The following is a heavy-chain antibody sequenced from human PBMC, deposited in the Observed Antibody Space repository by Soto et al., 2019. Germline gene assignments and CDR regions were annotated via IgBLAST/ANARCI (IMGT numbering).Heavy chain of an antibody. CDR2: IYYSGST. V-gene: IGHV4-31*03. J-gene: IGHJ5*01. CDR1: GGSIRSNGYS. D-gene: IGHD6-6*01. Sequence: PSETLSLTCTVSGGSIRSNGYSWNWIRQHPGKGLEWIGYIYYSGSTYYNPSLKSRLTISIDTSQNLFSLKLSSVTAADTAVYFCAREEAVRLERRFDSWGQVTLVTVSS. CDR3: AREEAVRLERRFDS.